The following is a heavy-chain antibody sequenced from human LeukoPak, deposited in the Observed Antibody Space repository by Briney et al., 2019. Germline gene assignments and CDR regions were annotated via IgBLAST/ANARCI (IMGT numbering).Heavy chain of an antibody. CDR2: IIPILGIA. CDR3: ARGRSPNTAMVILEF. Sequence: SVKVSCKASGGAFSSYAISWVRQAPGQGLAWMGRIIPILGIANYVQKYQGRVTITEDKSKSTAYMELSSLRSEDPAVYYCARGRSPNTAMVILEFWGQGTLVTVSS. CDR1: GGAFSSYA. D-gene: IGHD5-18*01. V-gene: IGHV1-69*04. J-gene: IGHJ4*02.